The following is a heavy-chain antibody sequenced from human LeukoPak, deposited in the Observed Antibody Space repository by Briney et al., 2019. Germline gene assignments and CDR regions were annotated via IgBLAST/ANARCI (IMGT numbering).Heavy chain of an antibody. D-gene: IGHD6-13*01. CDR3: AVLGAAAT. J-gene: IGHJ1*01. Sequence: GGSVGLLCAAWGFIFRGYYIHWVRRASAHGLEWMGWNNPNRGGTHCAQNFQGGVNLSRDTPIRTPHGARRGLRSDDTAVYYCAVLGAAATWGQGTLVTVSS. V-gene: IGHV1-2*02. CDR2: NNPNRGGT. CDR1: GFIFRGYY.